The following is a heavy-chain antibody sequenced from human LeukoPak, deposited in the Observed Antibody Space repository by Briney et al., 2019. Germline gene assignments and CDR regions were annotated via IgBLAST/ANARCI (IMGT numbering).Heavy chain of an antibody. D-gene: IGHD2-2*01. V-gene: IGHV4-59*01. CDR1: GGSISSFY. Sequence: SETLSLTCTVSGGSISSFYWSWIRQPPGKGLEWIGYIYSRGTTNSNPSLKSRVTMSLHTSKNQLSLNLSSVTAADTAVYYCARSRYCSSTTCYGDFDYWGQGTLVTVSS. J-gene: IGHJ4*02. CDR2: IYSRGTT. CDR3: ARSRYCSSTTCYGDFDY.